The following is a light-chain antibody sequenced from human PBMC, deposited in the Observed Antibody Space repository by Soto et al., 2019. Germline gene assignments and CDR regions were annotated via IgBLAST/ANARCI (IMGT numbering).Light chain of an antibody. Sequence: EIVLTQSPATLSLSPGERATLSCRASQGVRTFLAWYQQKIGQAPRLLIHGASNRATGIPARFSGSGSGTDFTLTISRLEPEDFAVYYCQQYGSSGTFGQGTKVDIK. V-gene: IGKV3-20*01. CDR3: QQYGSSGT. CDR1: QGVRTF. CDR2: GAS. J-gene: IGKJ1*01.